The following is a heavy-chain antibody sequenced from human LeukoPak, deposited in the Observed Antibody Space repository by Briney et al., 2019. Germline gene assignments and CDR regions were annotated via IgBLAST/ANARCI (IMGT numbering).Heavy chain of an antibody. V-gene: IGHV3-30-3*02. D-gene: IGHD1-26*01. CDR1: GFTFSSYA. Sequence: GGSLRLSCAASGFTFSSYAMHWVRQAPGKGLEWVAVISYDGSNKYYADSVKGRFTISRDNSKNTLYLQMNSLRAEDTAVYYCASYLLWEAFDIWGQGTMVTVSS. CDR3: ASYLLWEAFDI. CDR2: ISYDGSNK. J-gene: IGHJ3*02.